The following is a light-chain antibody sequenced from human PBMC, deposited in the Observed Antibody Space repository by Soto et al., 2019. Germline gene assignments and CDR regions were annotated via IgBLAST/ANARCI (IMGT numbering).Light chain of an antibody. CDR2: AAS. V-gene: IGKV1-39*01. J-gene: IGKJ3*01. Sequence: DIQMTQYPSSLSASVGDRVTITCRASQSISSYLNWYQQKPGKAPKLLIYAASSLQSGVPSRFSGSGSGTDFTLTISSLQPEDFATYYCQQSYSTSVFTFGPGTKVDIK. CDR1: QSISSY. CDR3: QQSYSTSVFT.